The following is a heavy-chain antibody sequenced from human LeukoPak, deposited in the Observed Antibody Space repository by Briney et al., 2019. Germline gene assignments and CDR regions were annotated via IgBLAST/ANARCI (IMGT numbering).Heavy chain of an antibody. CDR1: GGSISSGDYY. J-gene: IGHJ4*02. V-gene: IGHV4-30-4*01. D-gene: IGHD2-2*01. CDR2: IYYSGST. Sequence: SETLSLTCTVSGGSISSGDYYWSWIRQPPGKGLEWIVYIYYSGSTYYNPSLKSRVTISVDTSKNQFSLKLSSVTAADTAVYYCARANLGYCSSTSCRHSGFLWATYFDYWGQGTLVTVSS. CDR3: ARANLGYCSSTSCRHSGFLWATYFDY.